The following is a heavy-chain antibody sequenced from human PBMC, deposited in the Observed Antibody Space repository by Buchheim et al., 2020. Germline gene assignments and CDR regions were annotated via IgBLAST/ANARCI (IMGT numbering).Heavy chain of an antibody. CDR2: FGYTGAT. D-gene: IGHD5-24*01. CDR1: GVVFSSYG. V-gene: IGHV3-23*01. J-gene: IGHJ5*02. CDR3: AKDGHIMSTIWGPFIT. Sequence: EVQLLESGGGLVQPGGSLRLSCAASGVVFSSYGFSWVRQAPGKGLECVAAFGYTGATYYADAVKGRFSVSRDNSKNRLYLQMNSLRAEETAIYYCAKDGHIMSTIWGPFITWGQGSL.